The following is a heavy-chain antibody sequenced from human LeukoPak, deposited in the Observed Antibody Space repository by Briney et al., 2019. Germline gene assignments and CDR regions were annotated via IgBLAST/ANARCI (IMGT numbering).Heavy chain of an antibody. CDR2: IIPIFATT. D-gene: IGHD2-21*01. J-gene: IGHJ6*03. CDR1: GGTFSSYA. V-gene: IGHV1-69*01. CDR3: ARGIVVGSLYYMDV. Sequence: GSSVTVSCKASGGTFSSYAISWVRQAPGQGLEWMGGIIPIFATTNYPQKFQGRVTITADGSTSTAYMELSSLRSEDTAVYYCARGIVVGSLYYMDVWGKGTTVTVSS.